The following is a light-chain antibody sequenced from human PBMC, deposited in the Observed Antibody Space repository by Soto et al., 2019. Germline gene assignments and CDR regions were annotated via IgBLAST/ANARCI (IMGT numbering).Light chain of an antibody. CDR2: EVS. J-gene: IGLJ2*01. V-gene: IGLV2-14*01. CDR3: SSDTSSKTLL. CDR1: SSDVGSYDT. Sequence: QSALTQPVSVSGSPGQSLTISCTGTSSDVGSYDTVSWYQQHPGKVPKLMIYEVSNRPSGVSNRFSASKSGNTASLTISGLQAEDEADYYCSSDTSSKTLLFGGGTKLTVL.